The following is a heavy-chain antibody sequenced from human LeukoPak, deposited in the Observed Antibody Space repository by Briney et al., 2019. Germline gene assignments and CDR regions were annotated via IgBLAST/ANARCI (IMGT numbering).Heavy chain of an antibody. V-gene: IGHV3-33*01. CDR3: ARDIYFYGDYVIDY. J-gene: IGHJ4*02. CDR2: IWYDGSNK. CDR1: GFTFSNYA. D-gene: IGHD4-17*01. Sequence: GGSLRLPCAASGFTFSNYAVHWVRQAPGKGLEWVAVIWYDGSNKYYADSVKGRFTISRDNSKNTLYLQMNSLRAEDTAVYYCARDIYFYGDYVIDYWGQGTLVTVSS.